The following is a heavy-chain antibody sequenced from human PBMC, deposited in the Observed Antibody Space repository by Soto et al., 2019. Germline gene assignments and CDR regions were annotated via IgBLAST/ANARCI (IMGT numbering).Heavy chain of an antibody. J-gene: IGHJ5*02. Sequence: EVQLVESGGGLVKPGGSLRLSCAASGFTFSSYSMNWVRQAPGKGLEWVSSISSSSSYIYYADSVKGRFTISRDNAKNALYLQMNSLRAEDTAVYYCARDRELYSGSWYNWFDPWGQGTLVTVSS. CDR3: ARDRELYSGSWYNWFDP. CDR2: ISSSSSYI. CDR1: GFTFSSYS. V-gene: IGHV3-21*01. D-gene: IGHD6-13*01.